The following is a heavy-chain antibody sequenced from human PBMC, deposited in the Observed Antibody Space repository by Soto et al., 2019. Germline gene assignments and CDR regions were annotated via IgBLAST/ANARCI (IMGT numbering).Heavy chain of an antibody. CDR2: IGPYNGNT. J-gene: IGHJ2*01. Sequence: QAQLVQSGAEVKKPGASVKVSCQAGGYTFADYGISWVRQAPGQGLEWVGWIGPYNGNTNYAQNLQDRVTMTTDTYTNTAYMELRSLRSDDTALYYCARCYCTVGSCYTCWHFDLWGRGTLLTVSS. V-gene: IGHV1-18*01. CDR3: ARCYCTVGSCYTCWHFDL. CDR1: GYTFADYG. D-gene: IGHD2-15*01.